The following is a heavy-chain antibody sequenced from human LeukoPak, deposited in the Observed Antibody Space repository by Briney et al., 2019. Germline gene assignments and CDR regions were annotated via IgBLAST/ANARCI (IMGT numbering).Heavy chain of an antibody. D-gene: IGHD2-15*01. CDR3: ARQVGYCSGGSCYSNY. Sequence: VKPSETLSLTCTVSGGSISSYYWSWIRQPPGKGLEWIGYIYYSGSTNYNPSLKSRVTISVDTSKNQFSLKLSSVTAADTAVYYCARQVGYCSGGSCYSNYWGQGTLVTVSS. CDR1: GGSISSYY. J-gene: IGHJ4*02. CDR2: IYYSGST. V-gene: IGHV4-59*01.